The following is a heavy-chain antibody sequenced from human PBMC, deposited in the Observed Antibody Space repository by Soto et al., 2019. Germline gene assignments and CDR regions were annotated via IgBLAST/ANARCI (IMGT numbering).Heavy chain of an antibody. CDR1: GGAVSSGSHY. D-gene: IGHD3-3*01. J-gene: IGHJ4*02. CDR2: VYYSGST. CDR3: ARGHDFWSGFSYFDY. Sequence: LYLSCTVSGGAVSSGSHYWSWVRQPPGKRLEWVGYVYYSGSTNYNPSLQSRVTISVDTSKNQFSLKMNSVTAADTAVYYCARGHDFWSGFSYFDYWGQGTLVTVSS. V-gene: IGHV4-61*01.